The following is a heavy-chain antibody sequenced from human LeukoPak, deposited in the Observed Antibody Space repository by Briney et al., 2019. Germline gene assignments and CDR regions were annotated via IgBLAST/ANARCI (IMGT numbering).Heavy chain of an antibody. D-gene: IGHD6-19*01. CDR2: IYPGDSDT. CDR1: GYSFTSYW. CDR3: GRQSRSWHLEIDY. V-gene: IGHV5-51*01. Sequence: GASQKISCKGSGYSFTSYWIGWVRPMPRKGLELMGMIYPGDSDTRYSPSFQSQVTISADKSISTAYLQWSSRKASDTAMYYSGRQSRSWHLEIDYWGQGTLGTVSS. J-gene: IGHJ4*02.